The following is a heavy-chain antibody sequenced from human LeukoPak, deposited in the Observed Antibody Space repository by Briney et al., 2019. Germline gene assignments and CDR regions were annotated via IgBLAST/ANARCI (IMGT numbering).Heavy chain of an antibody. CDR2: MNPNSGNT. Sequence: ASVKVSCKASGYTFTSYDINWVRQAAGQGLEWMGWMNPNSGNTGYAQKFQGRVTMTRNTSISTAYVELSSLRSEDTAVYYCARVRGLRYFDWNYWGQGTLVTVSS. CDR3: ARVRGLRYFDWNY. V-gene: IGHV1-8*01. J-gene: IGHJ4*02. D-gene: IGHD3-9*01. CDR1: GYTFTSYD.